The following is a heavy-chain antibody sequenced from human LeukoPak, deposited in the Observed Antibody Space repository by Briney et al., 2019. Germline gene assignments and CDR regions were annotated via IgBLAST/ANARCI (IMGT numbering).Heavy chain of an antibody. V-gene: IGHV4-34*01. D-gene: IGHD1-26*01. J-gene: IGHJ4*02. CDR2: INHTGGT. Sequence: PSETLSLTCAVYGGSFSVYYWSWIRQSPGKGLEWIGEINHTGGTAYNPALKSRVTISVDTSKNQFSLKLSSVTAADTAVYYCARDTAGGELLFDYWGQGTLVTVSS. CDR3: ARDTAGGELLFDY. CDR1: GGSFSVYY.